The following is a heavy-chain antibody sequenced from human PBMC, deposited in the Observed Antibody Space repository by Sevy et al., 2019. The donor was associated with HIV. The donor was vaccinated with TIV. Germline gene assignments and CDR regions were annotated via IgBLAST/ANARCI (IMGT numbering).Heavy chain of an antibody. D-gene: IGHD3-22*01. V-gene: IGHV3-73*01. J-gene: IGHJ4*02. Sequence: GGSLRLSCAASGFTFLGSTVHWVRQASGKGLEWVGLVSSRPNNYATAYSESVKGRFTIARDDSRNTAYLQMNSLKTDDPTVYFCVGETHYYDSSAYYPLGFWGQGTLVTVSS. CDR1: GFTFLGST. CDR2: VSSRPNNYAT. CDR3: VGETHYYDSSAYYPLGF.